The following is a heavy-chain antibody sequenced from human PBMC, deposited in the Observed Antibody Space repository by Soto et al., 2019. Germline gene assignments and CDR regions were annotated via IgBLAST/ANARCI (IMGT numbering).Heavy chain of an antibody. CDR1: GFTFNSCA. J-gene: IGHJ3*02. CDR3: AKDKRLPHDVFEI. D-gene: IGHD6-25*01. V-gene: IGHV3-23*01. Sequence: EVQMLESGGGLVQPGGSLRLSCAASGFTFNSCATSWVRQAPGKGLEGVAAISSSGDSRYYADSVNGRFTISRDNSKNTLYLQMNSLRAEDSAIYYCAKDKRLPHDVFEIWGQGTMVTVSS. CDR2: ISSSGDSR.